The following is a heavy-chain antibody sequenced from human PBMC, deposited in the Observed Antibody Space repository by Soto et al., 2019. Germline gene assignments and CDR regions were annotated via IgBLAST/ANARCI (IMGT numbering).Heavy chain of an antibody. Sequence: QVQLVQSGAEVKKPGSSVRVSCKASGGNFNSFVITWVRQAPGQGLEWMGGILPVFGTTDYAQKFQDRVAITADESTSTAYMELSGLASEDTAIYFCAKGAWGDYILDWGQGTLVTVSS. V-gene: IGHV1-69*12. CDR1: GGNFNSFV. D-gene: IGHD4-17*01. J-gene: IGHJ4*02. CDR2: ILPVFGTT. CDR3: AKGAWGDYILD.